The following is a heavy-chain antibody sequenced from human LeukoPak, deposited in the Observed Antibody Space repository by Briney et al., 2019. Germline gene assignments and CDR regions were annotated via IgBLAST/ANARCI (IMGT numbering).Heavy chain of an antibody. Sequence: GGSLRLSCAASGFTFSSYGMHWVCQAPGKGLEWVAFIRYDGSNKYYADSVKGRFTISRDNSKNTLYLQMNSLRAEDTAVYYCARDVGDTIFGVVITDWGQGTLVTVSS. J-gene: IGHJ4*02. CDR1: GFTFSSYG. CDR3: ARDVGDTIFGVVITD. V-gene: IGHV3-30*02. CDR2: IRYDGSNK. D-gene: IGHD3-3*01.